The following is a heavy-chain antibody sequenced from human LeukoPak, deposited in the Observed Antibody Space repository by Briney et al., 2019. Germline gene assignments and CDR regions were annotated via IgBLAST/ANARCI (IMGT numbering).Heavy chain of an antibody. CDR3: ARDRSYYFDY. V-gene: IGHV3-48*03. CDR1: GFTFSSYE. J-gene: IGHJ4*02. CDR2: ISSSGSTI. Sequence: GGSLRLSCAASGFTFSSYEMNWVRQAPGKGLEWVSYISSSGSTIYYADSVKGRFTISKDNAKNSLYLQMNSLRAEDTAVYYCARDRSYYFDYWGQGTLVTVSS.